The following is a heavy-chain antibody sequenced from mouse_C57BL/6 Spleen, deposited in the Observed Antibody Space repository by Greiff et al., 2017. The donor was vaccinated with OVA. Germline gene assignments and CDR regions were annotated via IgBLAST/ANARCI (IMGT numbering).Heavy chain of an antibody. J-gene: IGHJ1*03. CDR2: IRNKANNHAT. V-gene: IGHV6-6*01. CDR1: GFTFSDAW. Sequence: EVQLQESGGGLVQPGGSMKLSCAASGFTFSDAWMDWVRQSPEKGLEWVAEIRNKANNHATYYAESVKGRFTISRDDSKSSFYRQMNSLRAEDTGIYYCTMDYDPWYFDVWGTGTTVTVSS. CDR3: TMDYDPWYFDV. D-gene: IGHD2-4*01.